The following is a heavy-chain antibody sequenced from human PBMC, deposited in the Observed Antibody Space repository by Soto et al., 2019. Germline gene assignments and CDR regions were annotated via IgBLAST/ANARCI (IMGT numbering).Heavy chain of an antibody. CDR3: ERGPNDGSGSYYNDY. J-gene: IGHJ4*02. CDR1: GGSFSGYY. D-gene: IGHD3-10*01. CDR2: INHSGST. Sequence: SETLSLTCAVYGGSFSGYYWSWIRQPPGKGLEWIGEINHSGSTNYNTSLKSRVTISVDTSKNQFSLKLSSVTAADTAVYYCERGPNDGSGSYYNDYWGQGTLVTVSS. V-gene: IGHV4-34*01.